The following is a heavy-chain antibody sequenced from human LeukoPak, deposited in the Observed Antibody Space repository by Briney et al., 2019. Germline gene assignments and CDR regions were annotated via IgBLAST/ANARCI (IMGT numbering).Heavy chain of an antibody. Sequence: GGSLRLSCAASGFTFSRYWMSWVRQAPGKGLEWVSAISGSGGSTYYADSVKGRFTISRDNSKNTLYLQMNSLRAEDTAVYYCAKLYYNSSGPDYWGQGTLVTVSS. CDR1: GFTFSRYW. CDR2: ISGSGGST. V-gene: IGHV3-23*01. CDR3: AKLYYNSSGPDY. J-gene: IGHJ4*02. D-gene: IGHD3-22*01.